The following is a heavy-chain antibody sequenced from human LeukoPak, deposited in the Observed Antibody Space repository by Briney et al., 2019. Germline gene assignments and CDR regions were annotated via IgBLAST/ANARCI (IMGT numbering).Heavy chain of an antibody. CDR1: GGSISSGGYY. CDR3: AAYNPLYYGMDV. D-gene: IGHD5-24*01. J-gene: IGHJ6*02. V-gene: IGHV4-61*02. CDR2: VYSSGST. Sequence: SQTLSLTCTVSGGSISSGGYYWSWIRLPAGKGLEWIGRVYSSGSTNYNPSLKSRVTMSVDTSKNHFSLKLSSVTAADTAVYYCAAYNPLYYGMDVWGQGTTVTVSS.